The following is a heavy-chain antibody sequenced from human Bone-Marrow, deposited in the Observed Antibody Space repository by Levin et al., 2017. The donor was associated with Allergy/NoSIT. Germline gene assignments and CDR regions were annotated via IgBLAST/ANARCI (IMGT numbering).Heavy chain of an antibody. J-gene: IGHJ4*01. CDR1: GGSISRSPYY. Sequence: PSETLSLTCTVSGGSISRSPYYWVWIRQPPGKGLEWIGSIYYIGNTYYNPSLKRRATISVDTSKNLFSLKLSSVTAADTAVYYCAREGTPQSWDYWGQGTLVTVSS. D-gene: IGHD1-14*01. CDR3: AREGTPQSWDY. V-gene: IGHV4-39*07. CDR2: IYYIGNT.